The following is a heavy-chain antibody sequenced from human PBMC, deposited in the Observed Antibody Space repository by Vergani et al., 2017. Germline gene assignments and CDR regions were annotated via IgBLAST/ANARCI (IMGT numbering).Heavy chain of an antibody. CDR3: ARAHYGRGGYSGYASALAY. V-gene: IGHV1-24*01. CDR1: GYTLTEIS. J-gene: IGHJ4*02. D-gene: IGHD5-12*01. CDR2: FDPEDGET. Sequence: QVQLVQSGAEVKKPGASVKVSCKVSGYTLTEISMHWVRQAPGKGLEWMGGFDPEDGETIYAQKFQGRVTMAEDSSTDTAYMEVRSLRSEDTAVYYCARAHYGRGGYSGYASALAYWGQGTLVTVSS.